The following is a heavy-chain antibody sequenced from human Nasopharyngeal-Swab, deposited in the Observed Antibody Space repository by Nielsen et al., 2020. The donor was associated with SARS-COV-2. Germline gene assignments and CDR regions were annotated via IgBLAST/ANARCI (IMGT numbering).Heavy chain of an antibody. CDR3: AGQRVLGPAEYFQH. V-gene: IGHV4-39*01. J-gene: IGHJ1*01. D-gene: IGHD3-10*01. Sequence: SETLSLTCSVSGDSISSTNYDWGWIRQPPGKGLEWIGSIYYSGSTYYNPSLKSRVTISVDTSKNQFSLKLSSVTAADTAVYYCAGQRVLGPAEYFQHWGQGTLVTVSS. CDR2: IYYSGST. CDR1: GDSISSTNYD.